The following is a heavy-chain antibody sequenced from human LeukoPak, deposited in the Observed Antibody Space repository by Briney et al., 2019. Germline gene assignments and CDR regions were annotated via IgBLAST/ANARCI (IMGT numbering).Heavy chain of an antibody. CDR2: IKQDGSEK. CDR3: ARGRTAMPYFDY. D-gene: IGHD5-18*01. J-gene: IGHJ4*02. V-gene: IGHV3-7*01. CDR1: GFRFSSYA. Sequence: GGSLRLACAASGFRFSSYAMSWVRQAPGKGLEWVANIKQDGSEKYYVDSVKGRFTISRDNAKNSLYLQMNSLRAEDTAVYYCARGRTAMPYFDYWGQGTLVTVSS.